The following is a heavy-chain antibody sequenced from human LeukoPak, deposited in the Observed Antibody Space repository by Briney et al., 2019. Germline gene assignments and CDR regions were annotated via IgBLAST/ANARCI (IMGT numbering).Heavy chain of an antibody. CDR2: MNPNSGST. Sequence: GASVKVSCKASGYTFTSYDINWVRQATGQGLEWMGWMNPNSGSTGYAQKFQGRVTITRNTSISTAYMELSSLRSEDTAVYYCARGHCYGSGSYRCYYYYYMDVWGKGTTVTVSS. CDR1: GYTFTSYD. CDR3: ARGHCYGSGSYRCYYYYYMDV. J-gene: IGHJ6*03. V-gene: IGHV1-8*03. D-gene: IGHD3-10*01.